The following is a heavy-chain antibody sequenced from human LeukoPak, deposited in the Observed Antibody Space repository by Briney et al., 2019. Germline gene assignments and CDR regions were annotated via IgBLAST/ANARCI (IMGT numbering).Heavy chain of an antibody. J-gene: IGHJ4*02. V-gene: IGHV4-59*01. CDR2: IYYSGST. CDR1: GGSTSSYY. Sequence: SETLSLTCTVSGGSTSSYYWSWIRQPPGKGLEWIGYIYYSGSTNYNPSLKSRVTISVDTSKNQFSLKLSSVTAADTAVYYCARDRQQLVHYFDYWGQGTLVTVSS. CDR3: ARDRQQLVHYFDY. D-gene: IGHD6-13*01.